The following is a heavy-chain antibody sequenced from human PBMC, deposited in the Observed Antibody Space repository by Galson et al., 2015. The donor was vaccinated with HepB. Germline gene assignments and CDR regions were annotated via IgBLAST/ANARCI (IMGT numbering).Heavy chain of an antibody. V-gene: IGHV3-7*01. Sequence: SLRLSCAASGFTFSSYWMSWVRQAPGKGLEWVANIKQDGSEKYYVDSVKGRFTISRDNAKNSLYLQMNSLRAEDTAVYYCARDTITAMVTPFDYWGQGTLVTVSS. J-gene: IGHJ4*02. CDR1: GFTFSSYW. D-gene: IGHD5-18*01. CDR2: IKQDGSEK. CDR3: ARDTITAMVTPFDY.